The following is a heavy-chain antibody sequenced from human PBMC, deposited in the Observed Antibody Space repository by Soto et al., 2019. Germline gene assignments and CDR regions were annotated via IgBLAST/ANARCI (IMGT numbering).Heavy chain of an antibody. V-gene: IGHV1-18*01. CDR3: GRDRGDIVVVPAATQTNWFDP. J-gene: IGHJ5*02. Sequence: ASVKVSCKASGYTFTSYGISWVRQAPGQGLEWMGWISAYNGNTNYAQKLQGRVTMTTDTSTSTAYMELRSLRSDDTAVYYCGRDRGDIVVVPAATQTNWFDPWGQGTLVTVSS. CDR2: ISAYNGNT. CDR1: GYTFTSYG. D-gene: IGHD2-2*01.